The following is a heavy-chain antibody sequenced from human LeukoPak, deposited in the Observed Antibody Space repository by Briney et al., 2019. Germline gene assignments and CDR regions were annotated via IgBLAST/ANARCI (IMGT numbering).Heavy chain of an antibody. CDR2: ISVSGNT. CDR3: AKDSAVELGFDP. CDR1: GFTLSSYA. D-gene: IGHD1-7*01. V-gene: IGHV3-23*01. J-gene: IGHJ5*02. Sequence: GGSLRLSCAASGFTLSSYAMSWVRQAPGKGLEWVSAISVSGNTYHADSVKGRFTISRDSSKNTLYLQMNSLRAEDTAVYYCAKDSAVELGFDPWGQGTLVTVSS.